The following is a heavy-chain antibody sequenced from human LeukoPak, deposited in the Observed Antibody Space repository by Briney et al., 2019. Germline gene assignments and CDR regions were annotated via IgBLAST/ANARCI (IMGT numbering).Heavy chain of an antibody. CDR2: MSYDGSNK. J-gene: IGHJ4*02. D-gene: IGHD3-16*01. V-gene: IGHV3-30*18. CDR1: GFTFSNYG. CDR3: AKVRGGRTARLAPLEY. Sequence: GGSLRLSCAASGFTFSNYGMHWVRQAPAKGLEWVAVMSYDGSNKYYADSVKGRFTISRDNSENTLYLQMNSLRTEDTAVYYCAKVRGGRTARLAPLEYWGQGTLVTVSS.